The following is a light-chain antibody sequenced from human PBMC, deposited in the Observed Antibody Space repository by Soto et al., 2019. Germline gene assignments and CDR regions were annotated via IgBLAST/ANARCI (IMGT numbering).Light chain of an antibody. CDR3: QQYNSYSRT. J-gene: IGKJ1*01. Sequence: DIQMTQSPSTLSASVGDSVTITCRASQSISSWLAWYQQKPGKAPKLLSYDASSLESGVPSRFSGSGSGTEFTLTISSLQPDDFATYYCQQYNSYSRTFGQGTKVEIK. CDR2: DAS. CDR1: QSISSW. V-gene: IGKV1-5*01.